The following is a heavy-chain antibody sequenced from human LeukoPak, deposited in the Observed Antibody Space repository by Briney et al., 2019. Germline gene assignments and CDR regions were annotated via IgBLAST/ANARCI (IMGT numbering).Heavy chain of an antibody. CDR1: GFTFSSYA. V-gene: IGHV3-23*01. J-gene: IGHJ3*02. CDR3: ARAPVAGTSAFDI. Sequence: GGSLRLSCAASGFTFSSYAMSWVRQAPGKGLEWVSAISGSGGSTYYADSVKGRFTISRDNAKNSLYLQMNSLRAEDTAVYYCARAPVAGTSAFDIWGQGTMVTVSS. D-gene: IGHD6-13*01. CDR2: ISGSGGST.